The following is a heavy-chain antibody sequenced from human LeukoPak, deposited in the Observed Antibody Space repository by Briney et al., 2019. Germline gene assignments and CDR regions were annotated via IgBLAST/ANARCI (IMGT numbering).Heavy chain of an antibody. CDR3: ARTGVLTGALY. D-gene: IGHD3-9*01. CDR1: GGTFSSYA. CDR2: IIPIFGTA. Sequence: GASLTLSCKASGGTFSSYAISWVRQAPGQGLEWMGRIIPIFGTANYAQKFKGRVTITADESTSTAYMELSSLRSEDTAVYYCARTGVLTGALYWGQGTLVTVSS. J-gene: IGHJ4*02. V-gene: IGHV1-69*13.